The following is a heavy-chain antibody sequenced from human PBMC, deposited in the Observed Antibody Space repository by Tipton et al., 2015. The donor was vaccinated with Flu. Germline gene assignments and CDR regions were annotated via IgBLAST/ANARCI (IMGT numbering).Heavy chain of an antibody. D-gene: IGHD6-25*01. CDR2: IRFDGSNE. CDR3: AKVLGPGASGYGMDV. J-gene: IGHJ6*02. CDR1: GFTFSHFG. V-gene: IGHV3-30*02. Sequence: SLRLSCAASGFTFSHFGIHWVRQAPGKGLEWVAFIRFDGSNEDYADSVKGRFTISRDNSKNTLYVQMNRLRAEDTAVYYCAKVLGPGASGYGMDVWGQGTTVTVSS.